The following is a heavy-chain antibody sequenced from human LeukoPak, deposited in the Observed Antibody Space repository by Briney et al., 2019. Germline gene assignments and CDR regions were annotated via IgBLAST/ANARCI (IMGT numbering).Heavy chain of an antibody. Sequence: SETLSLTCTVSGGSISSSSYYWGWIRQPPGKGLEWIGSIYYSGSTYYNPSLKSRVTISVDTSKNQFSLKLSSVTAADTAVYYCARDRREYSSSSYFDYWGQGTLVTVSS. D-gene: IGHD6-6*01. CDR2: IYYSGST. J-gene: IGHJ4*02. CDR1: GGSISSSSYY. V-gene: IGHV4-39*07. CDR3: ARDRREYSSSSYFDY.